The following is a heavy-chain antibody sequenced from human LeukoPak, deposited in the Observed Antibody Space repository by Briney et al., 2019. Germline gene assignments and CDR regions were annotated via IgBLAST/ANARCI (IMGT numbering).Heavy chain of an antibody. V-gene: IGHV1-69*13. CDR2: IIPIFGTA. CDR1: GYTFTGYY. J-gene: IGHJ4*02. CDR3: ARGYYDSSGYPDLNY. D-gene: IGHD3-22*01. Sequence: SVKVSCKASGYTFTGYYMHWVRQAPGQGLEWMGGIIPIFGTANYAQKFQGRVTITADESTSTAYMELSSLRSEDTAVYYCARGYYDSSGYPDLNYWGQGTLVTVSS.